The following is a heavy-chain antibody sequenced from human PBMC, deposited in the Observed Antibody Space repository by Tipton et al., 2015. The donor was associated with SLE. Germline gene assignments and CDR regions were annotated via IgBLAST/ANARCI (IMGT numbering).Heavy chain of an antibody. CDR2: VNYSEGT. D-gene: IGHD3-10*01. Sequence: TLSLTCTVSGASIRNKYWSWIRQPPGKGLEWIGFVNYSEGTKLKSSLRSRVTISLDTSTDRFSLKVTSVTAADTAVYYCARDPGQFVSGHWGQGILVTVSS. CDR3: ARDPGQFVSGH. V-gene: IGHV4-59*01. J-gene: IGHJ4*02. CDR1: GASIRNKY.